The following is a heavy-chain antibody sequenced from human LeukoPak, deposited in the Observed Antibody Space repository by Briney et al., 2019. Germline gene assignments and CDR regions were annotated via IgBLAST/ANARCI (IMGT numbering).Heavy chain of an antibody. CDR3: ARLWELPSPFDY. CDR1: GFTFSSYA. V-gene: IGHV3-30-3*01. J-gene: IGHJ4*02. D-gene: IGHD1-26*01. CDR2: ISYDGSNK. Sequence: GRSLRLSCAASGFTFSSYAMHWVRQAPGKGLEWVAVISYDGSNKYYADSVKGRFTISRDNSKNTLYPQMNSLRAEDTAVYYCARLWELPSPFDYWGQGTLVTVSS.